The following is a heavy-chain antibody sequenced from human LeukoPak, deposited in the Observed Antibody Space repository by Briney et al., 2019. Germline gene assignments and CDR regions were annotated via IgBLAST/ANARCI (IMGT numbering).Heavy chain of an antibody. V-gene: IGHV4-34*01. CDR1: GGSFSGYY. D-gene: IGHD3-10*01. CDR3: ARGGGLFDY. J-gene: IGHJ4*02. Sequence: SETLSLTCAVYGGSFSGYYWSWIRQPPGKGLEWIGEINHSGSTNYNPSLKSRVTISVDTSKNQFSLKLSSVTAADTAVYYCARGGGLFDYWGQGTLVTVSS. CDR2: INHSGST.